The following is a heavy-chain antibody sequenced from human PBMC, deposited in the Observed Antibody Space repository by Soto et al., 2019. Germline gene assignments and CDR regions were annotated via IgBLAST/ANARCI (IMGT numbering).Heavy chain of an antibody. V-gene: IGHV3-9*01. CDR2: ISWNSGSI. CDR1: GFTFDDYA. CDR3: AKDISGDTVTTIGNDY. D-gene: IGHD4-17*01. J-gene: IGHJ4*02. Sequence: EVQLVESGGGLVQPGRSLRLSCAASGFTFDDYAMHWVRQAPGKGLEWVSGISWNSGSIGYADSVKGRFTISRDNAKNPLLLQMNSLRTKDTVLYCCAKDISGDTVTTIGNDYRGQGTLVTVSA.